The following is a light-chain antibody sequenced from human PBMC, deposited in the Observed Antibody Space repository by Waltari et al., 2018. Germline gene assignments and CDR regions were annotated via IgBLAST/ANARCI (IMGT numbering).Light chain of an antibody. V-gene: IGKV4-1*01. Sequence: DIVMTQSPDSLAVSLGERATINCKSSQSVLSSSNNKNYLGWDQQKPGQPPKLLISWASTRESGVPDRFSGSGSGTDFALTISSLQAEDGAVYYCQQCYSFPYTFGQGTKLEIK. CDR1: QSVLSSSNNKNY. J-gene: IGKJ2*01. CDR2: WAS. CDR3: QQCYSFPYT.